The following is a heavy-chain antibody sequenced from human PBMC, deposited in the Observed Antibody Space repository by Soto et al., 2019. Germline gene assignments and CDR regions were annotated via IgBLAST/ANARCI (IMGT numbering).Heavy chain of an antibody. V-gene: IGHV4-61*01. J-gene: IGHJ4*02. Sequence: QVQLQESGPGLVKPSETLSLICTVSGASLRSGSYYWSWIRQPPGKGLEWIGYISHSGRTNYDPSLMSRLTMSVDTSQNQFSLQLNSVTAADTGVYYCSYGSSFDYWGQGTLGTVSS. CDR2: ISHSGRT. D-gene: IGHD3-10*01. CDR3: SYGSSFDY. CDR1: GASLRSGSYY.